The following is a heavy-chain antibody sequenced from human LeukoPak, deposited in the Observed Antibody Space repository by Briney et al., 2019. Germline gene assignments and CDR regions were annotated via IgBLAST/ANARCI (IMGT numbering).Heavy chain of an antibody. V-gene: IGHV3-23*01. D-gene: IGHD2-15*01. CDR3: ARVRYCSGGSCYGNWYDP. CDR2: ISGSASST. Sequence: GGSLKLSCAASGFTFSNYAMSWVRQAPGKGLEWVSAISGSASSTYYADSVRGRFTISRDNGKNSLYLQMNSLRAEDTAVYYCARVRYCSGGSCYGNWYDPWGQGTLVTVSS. CDR1: GFTFSNYA. J-gene: IGHJ5*02.